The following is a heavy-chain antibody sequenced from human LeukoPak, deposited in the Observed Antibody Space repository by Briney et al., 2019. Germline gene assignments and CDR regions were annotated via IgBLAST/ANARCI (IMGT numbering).Heavy chain of an antibody. J-gene: IGHJ6*02. CDR3: AKDFPHYCEVPHGMDV. CDR2: ISVRAGTI. V-gene: IGHV3-48*03. Sequence: PGGSLRLSCAASGFGFGQYEMNWVRQAPGKGLEWIAYISVRAGTIYYGDSAEGRFTISRDDAKSSLYLQMNGLRVEDTAIYYCAKDFPHYCEVPHGMDVWGQGTTVTV. D-gene: IGHD3-22*01. CDR1: GFGFGQYE.